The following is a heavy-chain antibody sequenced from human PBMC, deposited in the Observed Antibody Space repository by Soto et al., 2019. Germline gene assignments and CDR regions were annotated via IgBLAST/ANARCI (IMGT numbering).Heavy chain of an antibody. J-gene: IGHJ4*02. V-gene: IGHV3-23*01. CDR3: AKEVGYSSGYDYFDY. CDR2: ISGSGGST. Sequence: GGSLRLSCAASGFTFSSYAMTWVRQAPGKGLEWVSAISGSGGSTYYADSVKGRFTISRDNSKNTLYLQMNSLRAEDTAAYYCAKEVGYSSGYDYFDYWGQGTLVTVSS. CDR1: GFTFSSYA. D-gene: IGHD6-19*01.